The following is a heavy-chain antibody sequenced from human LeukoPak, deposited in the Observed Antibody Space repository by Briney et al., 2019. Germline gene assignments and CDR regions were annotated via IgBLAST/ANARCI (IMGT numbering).Heavy chain of an antibody. J-gene: IGHJ1*01. CDR3: VYGGGYFQH. V-gene: IGHV3-21*01. CDR2: ISSSSNNI. CDR1: GFTFSSYS. D-gene: IGHD4-23*01. Sequence: GGSLRLSCAASGFTFSSYSMDWVRQAPGKGLEWVSSISSSSNNIYYADSVKGRFTISRDNGKNSLYLLMNSLRAEDTAVYYCVYGGGYFQHWGQGTLVTVSS.